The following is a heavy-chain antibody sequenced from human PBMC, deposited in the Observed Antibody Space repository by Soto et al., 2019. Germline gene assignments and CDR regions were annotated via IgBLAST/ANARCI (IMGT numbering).Heavy chain of an antibody. D-gene: IGHD3-22*01. V-gene: IGHV4-38-2*01. J-gene: IGHJ5*02. CDR2: IYHGGST. CDR1: VDCMSSGLD. Sequence: PSVTLSLSRAVSVDCMSSGLDWGWLRQPPGKGLEWIGSIYHGGSTYYNPSLNSRVTLSIDMTNNHVSLILNSVTAADTAVYYCARVEPWFPYYYDRRPYTFKYCFDPWGQGTLVTVSS. CDR3: ARVEPWFPYYYDRRPYTFKYCFDP.